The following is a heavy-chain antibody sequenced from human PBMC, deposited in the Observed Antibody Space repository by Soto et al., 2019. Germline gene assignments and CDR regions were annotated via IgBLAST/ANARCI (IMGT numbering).Heavy chain of an antibody. CDR1: AFTFGNYA. V-gene: IGHV3-30*18. CDR3: AKDKGVFNWATSYFDY. CDR2: TSYDGNNE. J-gene: IGHJ4*02. Sequence: PGGSLRPACAASAFTFGNYAIHWVRQPPGEGLEWVALTSYDGNNEYYTDSVKGRFTISRDNSKNTLFLQMNSPRPEDTAGYYCAKDKGVFNWATSYFDYWGQGALVTVSS. D-gene: IGHD1-1*01.